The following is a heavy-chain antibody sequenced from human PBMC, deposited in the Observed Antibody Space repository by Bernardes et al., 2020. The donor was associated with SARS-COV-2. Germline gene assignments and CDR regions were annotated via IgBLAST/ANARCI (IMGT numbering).Heavy chain of an antibody. CDR3: ARVETYYDFWSGYYDHYYYGMDV. D-gene: IGHD3-3*01. CDR1: GFTFSSYW. V-gene: IGHV3-74*01. CDR2: INSDGSST. Sequence: SLSLSCAASGFTFSSYWMHWVRQAPGKGLVWVSRINSDGSSTSYADSVKGRFTISRHNAKNTLYLQMNSLRAEDTAVYYCARVETYYDFWSGYYDHYYYGMDVWGQGTTVTVSS. J-gene: IGHJ6*02.